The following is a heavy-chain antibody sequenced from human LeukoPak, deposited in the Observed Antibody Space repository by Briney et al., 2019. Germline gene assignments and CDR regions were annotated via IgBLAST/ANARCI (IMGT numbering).Heavy chain of an antibody. V-gene: IGHV3-21*01. CDR1: GFTFSSYS. CDR2: ISSSSSYI. CDR3: ARDSSGGSNDAFDI. D-gene: IGHD2-15*01. J-gene: IGHJ3*02. Sequence: PGGSLRLSCAASGFTFSSYSMNWVRQAPGKGLEWVSSISSSSSYIYYADSVKGRFTISRDNAKNSPYLQMNSLRAEDTAVYYCARDSSGGSNDAFDIWGQGTMVIFSS.